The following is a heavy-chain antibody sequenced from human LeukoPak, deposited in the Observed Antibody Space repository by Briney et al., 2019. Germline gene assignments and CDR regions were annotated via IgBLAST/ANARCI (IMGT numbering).Heavy chain of an antibody. CDR2: ISSSGSTI. V-gene: IGHV3-48*03. CDR1: GFTFSSYE. D-gene: IGHD1-1*01. J-gene: IGHJ6*02. Sequence: PGGSLRLSCAASGFTFSSYEMNWVRQAPGKGLEWVSYISSSGSTIYYADSVKGRFTISRDNAKNSLYLQMNSLRAEDTAVYYCARVQMGATNTLYYYHGMDVWSQGTTVTVSS. CDR3: ARVQMGATNTLYYYHGMDV.